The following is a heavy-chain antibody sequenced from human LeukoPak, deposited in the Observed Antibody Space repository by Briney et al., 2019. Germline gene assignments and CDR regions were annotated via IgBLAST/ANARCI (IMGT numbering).Heavy chain of an antibody. D-gene: IGHD3-9*01. CDR2: ISGSGGST. V-gene: IGHV3-23*01. CDR3: AKIPREYYDILTGYGPFDY. J-gene: IGHJ4*02. Sequence: GESLRLSCAASGFTFSSYAMSWVRQAPGKGLEWVSAISGSGGSTYYADSVKGRFTISRDNSKNTLYLQMNSLRAEDTAVYYCAKIPREYYDILTGYGPFDYWGQGTLVTVSS. CDR1: GFTFSSYA.